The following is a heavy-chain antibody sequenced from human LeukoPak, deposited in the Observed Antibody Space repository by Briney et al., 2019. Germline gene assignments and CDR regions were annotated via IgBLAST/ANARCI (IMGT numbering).Heavy chain of an antibody. CDR3: ARLMLGRHIDY. D-gene: IGHD1-26*01. CDR1: GYPFTNYW. J-gene: IGHJ4*02. V-gene: IGHV5-51*01. Sequence: GESLKISGKGSGYPFTNYWIGWVRQMPGKGLEWMGVVYPDDSDTSYSPSFRGQVTISADKSISTAYLQWSSLKASDAAMYYCARLMLGRHIDYWGQGTLVTVSS. CDR2: VYPDDSDT.